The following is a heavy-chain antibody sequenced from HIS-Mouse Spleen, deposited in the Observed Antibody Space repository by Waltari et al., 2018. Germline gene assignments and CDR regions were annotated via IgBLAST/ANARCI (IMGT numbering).Heavy chain of an antibody. CDR3: AREIPYSSSWYDWYFDL. V-gene: IGHV4-39*07. J-gene: IGHJ2*01. CDR2: IYYSGST. D-gene: IGHD6-13*01. CDR1: GGSLSRRSYS. Sequence: QLQLQESGPGLVKPSETLSLPCPVSGGSLSRRSYSWGWIRQPPGKGLEWIGSIYYSGSTYYNPSLKSRVTISVDTSKNQFSLKLSSVTAADTAVYYCAREIPYSSSWYDWYFDLWGRGTLVTVSS.